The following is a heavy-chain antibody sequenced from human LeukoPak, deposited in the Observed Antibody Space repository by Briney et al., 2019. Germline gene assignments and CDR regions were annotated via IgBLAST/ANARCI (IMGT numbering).Heavy chain of an antibody. J-gene: IGHJ4*02. D-gene: IGHD5-24*01. V-gene: IGHV3-48*03. CDR1: GFTFSSYE. CDR2: ISSSGSTI. CDR3: AKDIREEMATIVFDS. Sequence: PGGSLRLSCAASGFTFSSYEMNWVRQAPGKGLEWVSYISSSGSTIYYADSVKGRFTISRDNAKNSLYLQMNSLRLEDTALYYCAKDIREEMATIVFDSWGQGTLVTVSS.